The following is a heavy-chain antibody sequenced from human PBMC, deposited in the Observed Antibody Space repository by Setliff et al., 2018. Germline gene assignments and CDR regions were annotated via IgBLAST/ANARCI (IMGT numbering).Heavy chain of an antibody. CDR3: ARGGMAAANRKGVFEY. CDR1: GYSFTGYY. J-gene: IGHJ4*02. V-gene: IGHV1-46*01. CDR2: INPGGGSA. D-gene: IGHD6-13*01. Sequence: ASVKVSCKTSGYSFTGYYMHWVRQAPGQGLEWMGIINPGGGSASYAEKFQGRVTMTRDTSTSTFYMEVNILRSDDTAVYYCARGGMAAANRKGVFEYWGQGTLVTVS.